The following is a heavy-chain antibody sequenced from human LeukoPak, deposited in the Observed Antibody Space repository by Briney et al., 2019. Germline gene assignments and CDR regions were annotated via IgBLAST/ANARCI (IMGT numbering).Heavy chain of an antibody. CDR1: XXTFSNHX. V-gene: IGHV3-30*02. D-gene: IGHD3-10*01. CDR2: IKHDESKI. Sequence: GGSLRXSXAAXXXTFSNHXMHWVRQAPGKGLEWVAFIKHDESKIHYADSVKGRFTVSRDTAKNTLYLQMNSLGVEDTAVYFCAKESASFHTSGASFDYWGQGTLVTVSS. J-gene: IGHJ4*02. CDR3: AKESASFHTSGASFDY.